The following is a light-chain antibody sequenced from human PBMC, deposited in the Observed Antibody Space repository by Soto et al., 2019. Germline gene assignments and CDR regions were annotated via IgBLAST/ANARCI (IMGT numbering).Light chain of an antibody. CDR2: WAS. J-gene: IGKJ1*01. V-gene: IGKV4-1*01. CDR1: QSVLYSSNNKNY. CDR3: PQYYSTPWT. Sequence: DIVMTQSPDSLAVSLGERATINCKSSQSVLYSSNNKNYLAWYQQKPGQPPKLLIYWASTRESGVPDRFSGSGSGPDFTLTISRLQAEDVSVYYCPQYYSTPWTFGQGTKVEIK.